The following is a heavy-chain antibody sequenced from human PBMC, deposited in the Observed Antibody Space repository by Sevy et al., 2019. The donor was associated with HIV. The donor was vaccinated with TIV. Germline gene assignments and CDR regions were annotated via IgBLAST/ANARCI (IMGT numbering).Heavy chain of an antibody. CDR2: FYYSGRT. CDR1: GGSISGYY. CDR3: ATCSPDYYYGMDV. J-gene: IGHJ6*02. V-gene: IGHV4-59*03. D-gene: IGHD2-15*01. Sequence: SETLSLTCTVSGGSISGYYWSLIRQPPGKGLEWIGYFYYSGRTNYNPSLKSRVTISVDTSKNQFSLKLSSVTAADTAVYYCATCSPDYYYGMDVWGQGTTVTVSS.